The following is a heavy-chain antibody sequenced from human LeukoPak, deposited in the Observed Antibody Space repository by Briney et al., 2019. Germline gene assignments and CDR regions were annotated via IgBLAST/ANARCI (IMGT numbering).Heavy chain of an antibody. CDR1: GGTFSSYA. CDR2: IIPIFGTA. CDR3: AREDMYYYDSSGYYYFDY. Sequence: EASVKVSCKASGGTFSSYAISWVRQAPGQGLEWMGRIIPIFGTANYAQKFQGRVTITTDESTSTAYMELSSLRSEDTAAYYCAREDMYYYDSSGYYYFDYWGQGTLVTVSS. V-gene: IGHV1-69*05. J-gene: IGHJ4*02. D-gene: IGHD3-22*01.